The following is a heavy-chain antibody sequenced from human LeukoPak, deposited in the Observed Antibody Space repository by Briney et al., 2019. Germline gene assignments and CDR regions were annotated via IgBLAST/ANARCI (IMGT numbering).Heavy chain of an antibody. J-gene: IGHJ5*02. CDR3: AKAEEPRRGGNWFDP. V-gene: IGHV3-23*01. CDR1: GFTFSSYA. Sequence: GGSLRLSCAASGFTFSSYAMSWVRRAPGKGLEWVSAISGSGGSTYYADSVKGRFTISRDNSKNTLYLQMNSLRAEDTAVYYCAKAEEPRRGGNWFDPWGQGTLVTVSS. D-gene: IGHD3-16*01. CDR2: ISGSGGST.